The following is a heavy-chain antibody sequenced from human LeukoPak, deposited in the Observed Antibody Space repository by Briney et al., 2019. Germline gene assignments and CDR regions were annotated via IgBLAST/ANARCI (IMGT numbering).Heavy chain of an antibody. CDR1: GYTFTHYY. CDR3: ARGAYSYAQDF. Sequence: ASVKVSCKTSGYTFTHYYIHWVRQAPRHGAEWMGIINPSGGSTNYAQTFQGRLSMSRDTSTITVYMELSSLRSEDTAVYYCARGAYSYAQDFWGQGTLVTVSS. CDR2: INPSGGST. J-gene: IGHJ4*02. V-gene: IGHV1-46*01. D-gene: IGHD5-18*01.